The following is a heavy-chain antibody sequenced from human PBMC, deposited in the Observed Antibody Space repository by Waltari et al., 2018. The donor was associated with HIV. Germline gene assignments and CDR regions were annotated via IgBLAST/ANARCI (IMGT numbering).Heavy chain of an antibody. D-gene: IGHD6-13*01. CDR3: ARGSSSAGWFDP. J-gene: IGHJ5*02. V-gene: IGHV4-38-2*01. Sequence: QVQLQESGPGLVKPSETLSLTCAVSGYSISRGYYWGWIRQPPGKGLEWIGSIYHSGSTYYNPSLKSRVTISVDTSKNQFSLKLSSVTAADTAVYYCARGSSSAGWFDPWGQGTLVTVSS. CDR2: IYHSGST. CDR1: GYSISRGYY.